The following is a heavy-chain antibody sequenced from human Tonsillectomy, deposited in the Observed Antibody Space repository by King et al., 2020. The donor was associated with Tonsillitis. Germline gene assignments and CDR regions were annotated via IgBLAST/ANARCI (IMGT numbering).Heavy chain of an antibody. CDR3: ATYNVEVAGFDY. CDR2: INPNRGGK. D-gene: IGHD6-19*01. J-gene: IGHJ4*02. V-gene: IGHV1-2*02. Sequence: VQLVESGAEVKKPGASVKVSCKASGYIFTDDYMHWGRQAPGQGLEWMGWINPNRGGKNYAQKFQGRVTMTRDTSISTAYMELSRLRSDDPAVFYCATYNVEVAGFDYWGQGTLVTVSS. CDR1: GYIFTDDY.